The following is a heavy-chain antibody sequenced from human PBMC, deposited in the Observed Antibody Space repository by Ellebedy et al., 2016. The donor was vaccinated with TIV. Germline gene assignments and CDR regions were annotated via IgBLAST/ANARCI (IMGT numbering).Heavy chain of an antibody. D-gene: IGHD6-13*01. Sequence: GESLKISCAASGFTFSCCAMSWVRQTPGKGLEWVSVISNSGDTTYADYVRGRFTISRDNSKDTLFLQMNSRRAEDTGVYYCAKLAGISSWYAEYWGQGTLVTVSS. V-gene: IGHV3-23*01. CDR2: ISNSGDTT. J-gene: IGHJ4*02. CDR1: GFTFSCCA. CDR3: AKLAGISSWYAEY.